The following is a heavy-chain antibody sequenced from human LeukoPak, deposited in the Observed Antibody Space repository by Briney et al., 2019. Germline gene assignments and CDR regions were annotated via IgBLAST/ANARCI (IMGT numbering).Heavy chain of an antibody. CDR2: INANSGGT. V-gene: IGHV1-2*02. CDR1: GYAFTGYY. CDR3: ARIGVVPAAIGDS. Sequence: ASVKVSCKASGYAFTGYYMHWVRQAPGQGLEWMGWINANSGGTNYAQKFQGRVTMTRDTARSTAYIALTRLRSHYTAVYYCARIGVVPAAIGDSWGPGTLVTVSS. D-gene: IGHD2-2*01. J-gene: IGHJ4*02.